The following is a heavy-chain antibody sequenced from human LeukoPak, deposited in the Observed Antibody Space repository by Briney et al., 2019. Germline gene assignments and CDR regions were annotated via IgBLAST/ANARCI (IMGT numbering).Heavy chain of an antibody. D-gene: IGHD4-11*01. CDR2: VYPDDSDT. CDR3: ARGTVHRRVLDY. V-gene: IGHV5-51*01. Sequence: GESLKISCKASGYSFTSYWIGWVRQMPGKGLEWMGIVYPDDSDTRYSPSFQGQVTISADKSINTAYLQWSSLEASDTAMYCCARGTVHRRVLDYWGQGTLVTVSS. CDR1: GYSFTSYW. J-gene: IGHJ4*02.